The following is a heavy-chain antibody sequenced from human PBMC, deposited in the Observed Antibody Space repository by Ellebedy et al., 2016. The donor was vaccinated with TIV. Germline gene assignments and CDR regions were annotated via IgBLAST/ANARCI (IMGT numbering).Heavy chain of an antibody. CDR1: GDSVSSNSAA. J-gene: IGHJ2*01. D-gene: IGHD6-13*01. Sequence: LRLSCAISGDSVSSNSAAWNWIRQSPSRGLEWLGRTYYRSKWYNDYAVSVKSRITINPDTSKNRFSLQLNSVTPEDTAVYYCARVKGIASIRNWYFDLWGRGTLVTVSS. V-gene: IGHV6-1*01. CDR3: ARVKGIASIRNWYFDL. CDR2: TYYRSKWYN.